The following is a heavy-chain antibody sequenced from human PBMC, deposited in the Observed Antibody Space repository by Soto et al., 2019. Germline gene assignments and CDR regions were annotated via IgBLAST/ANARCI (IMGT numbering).Heavy chain of an antibody. CDR1: GGSFSGYY. CDR2: INHSGST. D-gene: IGHD6-13*01. J-gene: IGHJ4*02. V-gene: IGHV4-34*01. CDR3: ARGGGAQLGLDY. Sequence: QVQLQQWGAGLLKPSETLSLTCAVYGGSFSGYYWSWIRQPPGKGLEWIGEINHSGSTNYNPSLKSRVTISADTSKNQFSLKLSSVTAADTAVYYCARGGGAQLGLDYWGQGTLVTVSS.